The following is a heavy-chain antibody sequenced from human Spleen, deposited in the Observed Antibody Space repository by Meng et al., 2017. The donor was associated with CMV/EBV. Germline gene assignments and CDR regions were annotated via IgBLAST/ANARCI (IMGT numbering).Heavy chain of an antibody. CDR2: INHSGST. CDR3: ARSRYCSSTSCYRGGYYYYGMDV. D-gene: IGHD2-2*02. J-gene: IGHJ6*02. CDR1: GGSFSGYY. V-gene: IGHV4-34*01. Sequence: GSLRLSCAVYGGSFSGYYWSWIRQPPGKGLEWIGEINHSGSTNYNPSLKSRVTISVDTSKNQFSLKLSSVTAADTAVYYCARSRYCSSTSCYRGGYYYYGMDVWGQGTTVTVSS.